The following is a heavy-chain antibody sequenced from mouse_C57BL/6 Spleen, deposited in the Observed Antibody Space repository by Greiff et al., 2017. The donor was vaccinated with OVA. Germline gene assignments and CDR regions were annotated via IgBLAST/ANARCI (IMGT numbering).Heavy chain of an antibody. Sequence: VQLQQPGAELVMPGASVKLSCKASGYTFTSYWMHWVKQRPGQGLEWIGEIDPSDSYTNYNQKFKGKSTLTVDKSSSTAYMQLSSLTSEDSAVYYCARGGSTIVSWFAYWGQGTLVTVSA. V-gene: IGHV1-69*01. CDR3: ARGGSTIVSWFAY. CDR1: GYTFTSYW. D-gene: IGHD2-12*01. CDR2: IDPSDSYT. J-gene: IGHJ3*01.